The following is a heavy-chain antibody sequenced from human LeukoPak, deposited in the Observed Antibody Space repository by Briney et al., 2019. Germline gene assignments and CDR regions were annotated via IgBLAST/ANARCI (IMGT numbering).Heavy chain of an antibody. CDR1: GYSFTDYY. J-gene: IGHJ3*02. V-gene: IGHV1-2*02. D-gene: IGHD1-1*01. Sequence: ASVKVSCKASGYSFTDYYTHWVRQAPGQGLEWMGCINPKNDGIVYAQKFQGRVTMTRDTSINTGYMELSSLRDDDTAVYYCAREEGLGTKWYKAFDIWGQGTMVTVSS. CDR3: AREEGLGTKWYKAFDI. CDR2: INPKNDGI.